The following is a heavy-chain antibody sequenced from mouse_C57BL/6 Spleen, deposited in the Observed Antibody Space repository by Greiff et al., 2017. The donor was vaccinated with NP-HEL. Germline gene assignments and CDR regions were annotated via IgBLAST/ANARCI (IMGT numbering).Heavy chain of an antibody. J-gene: IGHJ4*01. D-gene: IGHD1-1*01. CDR2: IYPRSGNT. Sequence: QVQLQQSGAELARPGASVKLSCKASGYTFTSYGISWVKQRTGQGLEWIGEIYPRSGNTYYNEKFKGKATLTADKSSSTAYMELRSLTSEDSAVYFCARYPHGSSYYAMDYWGQGTSVTVSS. V-gene: IGHV1-81*01. CDR1: GYTFTSYG. CDR3: ARYPHGSSYYAMDY.